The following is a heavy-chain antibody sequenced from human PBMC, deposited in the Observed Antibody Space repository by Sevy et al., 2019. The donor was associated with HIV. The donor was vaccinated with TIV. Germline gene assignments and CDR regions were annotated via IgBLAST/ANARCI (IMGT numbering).Heavy chain of an antibody. J-gene: IGHJ4*02. Sequence: GGSLRLSCVASGFTFSSYSMNWVRQAPGKGLEWVSSISSSSSYIYYADSVKGRFTISRDNAKNSLYLQMNSLRAEDTAVYYCARDGIAGGWGDYWGQGTLVTVSS. CDR3: ARDGIAGGWGDY. V-gene: IGHV3-21*01. CDR1: GFTFSSYS. CDR2: ISSSSSYI. D-gene: IGHD6-19*01.